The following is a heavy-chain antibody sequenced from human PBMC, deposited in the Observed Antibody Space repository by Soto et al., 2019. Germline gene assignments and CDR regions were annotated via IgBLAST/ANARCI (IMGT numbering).Heavy chain of an antibody. V-gene: IGHV1-69*04. CDR1: GGTFSSYT. CDR3: ARDRGYCSGGSCYSGYYYYYMDV. D-gene: IGHD2-15*01. J-gene: IGHJ6*03. Sequence: VASVKVSCKASGGTFSSYTISWVRQAPGQGLEWMGRIIPILGIANYAQKFQGRVTITADKSTSTAYMELSSLRSEDTAVYYCARDRGYCSGGSCYSGYYYYYMDVWGKGTTVTVSS. CDR2: IIPILGIA.